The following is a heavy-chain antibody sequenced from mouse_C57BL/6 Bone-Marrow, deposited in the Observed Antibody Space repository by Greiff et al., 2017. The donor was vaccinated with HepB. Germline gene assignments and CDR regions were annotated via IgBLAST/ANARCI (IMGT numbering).Heavy chain of an antibody. CDR2: ISDGGSYT. Sequence: EVQRVESGGGLVKPGGSLKLSCAASGFTFSSYAMSWVRQTPEKRLEWVATISDGGSYTYYPDNVKGRFTISRDNAKNNLYLQMSQLKSEDTAMYYCARDEGGYGGLDYWGQGTTLTVSS. V-gene: IGHV5-4*01. CDR1: GFTFSSYA. J-gene: IGHJ2*01. CDR3: ARDEGGYGGLDY. D-gene: IGHD2-2*01.